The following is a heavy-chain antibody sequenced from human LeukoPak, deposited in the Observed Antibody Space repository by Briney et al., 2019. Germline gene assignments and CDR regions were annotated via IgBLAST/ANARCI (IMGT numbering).Heavy chain of an antibody. D-gene: IGHD2-2*02. CDR1: GFTFRNYA. CDR2: ISDSGGYT. J-gene: IGHJ4*02. Sequence: PGGSLRLSCAASGFTFRNYAMSWVRQAPGKGLEWVSTISDSGGYTYYADSVKGRFTISRDNSKNTLYLQVNSLRAEGTAVYYCAKDSYCSSTSCYIGLYYFDSWGQGTLVSVSS. CDR3: AKDSYCSSTSCYIGLYYFDS. V-gene: IGHV3-23*01.